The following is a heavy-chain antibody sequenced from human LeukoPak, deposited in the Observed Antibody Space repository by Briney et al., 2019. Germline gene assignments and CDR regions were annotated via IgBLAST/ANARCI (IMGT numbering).Heavy chain of an antibody. J-gene: IGHJ6*03. Sequence: GGSLRLSCAASGFIFSSYAMSWVRQAPGKGLVWVSRINTDGSSTSYADSVKGRFTISRDNAKNTLYLQMNSLRAEDTAVYYCARGTSFWSGYSYYYYMDVWGKGTTVTVSS. D-gene: IGHD3-3*01. CDR1: GFIFSSYA. CDR3: ARGTSFWSGYSYYYYMDV. CDR2: INTDGSST. V-gene: IGHV3-74*01.